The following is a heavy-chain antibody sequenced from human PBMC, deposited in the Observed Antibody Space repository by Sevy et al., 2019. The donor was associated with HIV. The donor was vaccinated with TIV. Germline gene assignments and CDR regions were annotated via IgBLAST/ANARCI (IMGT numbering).Heavy chain of an antibody. CDR3: ARGSLDSNWFRSFDY. CDR2: IYSGGAT. CDR1: GLTVSSNY. V-gene: IGHV3-53*01. Sequence: QLGGSLRLSCAVSGLTVSSNYMSWVRQAPGKGLEWVSLIYSGGATYYADSVNGRFTISGDDSKNTLYLQMDSLRAEDTAVYYCARGSLDSNWFRSFDYWGRGTLVTVSS. D-gene: IGHD6-13*01. J-gene: IGHJ4*02.